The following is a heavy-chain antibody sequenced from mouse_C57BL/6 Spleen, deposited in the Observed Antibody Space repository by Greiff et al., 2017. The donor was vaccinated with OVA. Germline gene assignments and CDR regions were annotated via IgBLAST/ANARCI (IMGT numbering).Heavy chain of an antibody. CDR2: IYPGSGST. Sequence: QVQLKQPGAELVKPGASVKMSCKASGYTFTSYWITWVKQRPGQGLEWIGDIYPGSGSTNYNEKFKSKATLTVDTSSSTAYMQLSSLTSEDSAVYYCARKGGSSYYWYFDVWGTGTTVTVSS. V-gene: IGHV1-55*01. CDR3: ARKGGSSYYWYFDV. CDR1: GYTFTSYW. D-gene: IGHD1-1*01. J-gene: IGHJ1*03.